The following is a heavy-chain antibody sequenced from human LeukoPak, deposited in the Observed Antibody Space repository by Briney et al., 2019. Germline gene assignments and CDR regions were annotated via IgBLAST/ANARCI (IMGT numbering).Heavy chain of an antibody. CDR1: GGSFSAYY. J-gene: IGHJ4*02. CDR3: ARLGGNYYDSSGYYSY. Sequence: SETLSLTCAVYGGSFSAYYWSWIRQPPGKGLEWIGEINHSGSTNYNPSLKSRVTMSVDTSKNQFSLKLSSVTAADTAVYYCARLGGNYYDSSGYYSYWGQGTLVTVSS. CDR2: INHSGST. D-gene: IGHD3-22*01. V-gene: IGHV4-34*01.